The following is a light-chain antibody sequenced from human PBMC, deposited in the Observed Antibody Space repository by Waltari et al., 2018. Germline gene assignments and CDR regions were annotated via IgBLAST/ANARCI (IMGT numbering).Light chain of an antibody. J-gene: IGKJ4*01. CDR2: DAS. V-gene: IGKV3-11*01. Sequence: EIVSTQSPGTLSLSPGERATLPCTASPSVSMYLAWYQQKHGQAPRLRFYDASTGASGIPARFSGRASGTDFTLTINSLEPEDFAVYYCQQRSEWPRTFGGGTRVEIK. CDR1: PSVSMY. CDR3: QQRSEWPRT.